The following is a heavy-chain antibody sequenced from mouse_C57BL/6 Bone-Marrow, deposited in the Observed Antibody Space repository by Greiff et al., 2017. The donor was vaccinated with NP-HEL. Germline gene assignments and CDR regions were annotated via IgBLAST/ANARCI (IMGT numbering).Heavy chain of an antibody. CDR2: ISYDGSN. Sequence: EVKLMESGPGLVKPSQSLSLTCSVTGYSITSGYYWNWIRQFPGNKLEWMGYISYDGSNNYNPSLKNRISITRDTSKNQFFLKLNSVTTEDTATYYCARETKWYFDYWGQGTTLTVSS. CDR3: ARETKWYFDY. CDR1: GYSITSGYY. J-gene: IGHJ2*01. V-gene: IGHV3-6*01. D-gene: IGHD1-3*01.